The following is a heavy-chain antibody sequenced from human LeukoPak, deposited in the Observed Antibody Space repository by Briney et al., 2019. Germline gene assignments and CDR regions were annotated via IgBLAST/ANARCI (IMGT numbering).Heavy chain of an antibody. CDR1: GYTFTGCY. Sequence: GASVKVSCKASGYTFTGCYMHWVRQAPGQGLEWMGWINPNSGGTNYAQKFQGWVTMTRDTSISTAYMELSRLRSDDTAVYYCAREYCSSTSCYAVAFDIWGQGTMVTVSS. CDR3: AREYCSSTSCYAVAFDI. J-gene: IGHJ3*02. V-gene: IGHV1-2*04. D-gene: IGHD2-2*01. CDR2: INPNSGGT.